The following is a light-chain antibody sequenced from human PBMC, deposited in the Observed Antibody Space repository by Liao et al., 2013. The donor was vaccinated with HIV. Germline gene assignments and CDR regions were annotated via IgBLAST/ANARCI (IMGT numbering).Light chain of an antibody. CDR2: QDS. V-gene: IGLV3-1*01. Sequence: SYELTQPPSVSVSPGQTASITCSGDKLGDKYACWYQQKPGQSPVLVIYQDSKRPSGIPERFSGSNSGNTATLTISGTQAMDEADYYCQAWDTQVGGIVGGT. CDR3: QAWDTQVGG. CDR1: KLGDKY. J-gene: IGLJ2*01.